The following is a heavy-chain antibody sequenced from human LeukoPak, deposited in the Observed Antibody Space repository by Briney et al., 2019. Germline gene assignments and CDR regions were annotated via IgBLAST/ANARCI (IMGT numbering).Heavy chain of an antibody. Sequence: GASVKVSCKASGGTFSSYAISWVRQAPGQGLEWMGGIIPMFGTTNYAQKFQGRVTITADESTSTAYMELSSLRSEDTAVYYCARVGKPGIAAPGLFDYWGQGTLVTVSS. J-gene: IGHJ4*02. V-gene: IGHV1-69*13. CDR1: GGTFSSYA. CDR2: IIPMFGTT. CDR3: ARVGKPGIAAPGLFDY. D-gene: IGHD6-13*01.